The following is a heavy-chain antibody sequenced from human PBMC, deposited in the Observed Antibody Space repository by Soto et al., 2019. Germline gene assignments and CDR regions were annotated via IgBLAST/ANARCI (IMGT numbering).Heavy chain of an antibody. D-gene: IGHD2-15*01. CDR1: GGSISSGDYC. CDR2: IYYSGSS. V-gene: IGHV4-30-4*01. J-gene: IGHJ6*02. Sequence: TLSLTCTVSGGSISSGDYCWSWICKPPGKGLEWIGYIYYSGSSYYNPSLKSRVTISVDTSKNQFSLKLSSVTAADTAVYYCARDQGYSDGMDVWGQGTTVTVSS. CDR3: ARDQGYSDGMDV.